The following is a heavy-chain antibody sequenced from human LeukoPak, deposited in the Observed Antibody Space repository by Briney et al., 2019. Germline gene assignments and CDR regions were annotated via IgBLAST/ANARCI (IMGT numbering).Heavy chain of an antibody. CDR1: GGSISDYY. V-gene: IGHV4-59*01. Sequence: SETLSLTCTVSGGSISDYYWNWIRQPPGKGLEWIGYIYYSGSTTYNPSLKSRITMSVDTARNQFSLKLRSVTAADTAVYYCARGDFCSKSNCYLRPMDVWGKGTTVTVSS. CDR3: ARGDFCSKSNCYLRPMDV. D-gene: IGHD3-3*01. J-gene: IGHJ6*03. CDR2: IYYSGST.